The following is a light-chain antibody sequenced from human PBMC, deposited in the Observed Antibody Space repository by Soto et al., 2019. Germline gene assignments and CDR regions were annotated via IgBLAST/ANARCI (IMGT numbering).Light chain of an antibody. CDR2: NNN. V-gene: IGLV1-44*01. Sequence: QSVLTQPPSASGTPGQRVTISCSGSSSNIGRNTVNWYLQVPGTAPNLLIYNNNQRPSGVSDRISGSKSGTSASLAISGLQSEDEADYYCAVWDDSLNGLVFGGGTKVTVL. CDR3: AVWDDSLNGLV. J-gene: IGLJ2*01. CDR1: SSNIGRNT.